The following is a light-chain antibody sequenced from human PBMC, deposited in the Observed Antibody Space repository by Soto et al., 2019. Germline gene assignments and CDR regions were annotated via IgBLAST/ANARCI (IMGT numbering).Light chain of an antibody. CDR3: TSYTTSSTYV. Sequence: QSALTQPASLSGSPGQSITISCTGTISDVSGYDYVSWYQHYPGKAPKLLIYDVSNRPSGVSDRFSGSKSGNTASLTISGLQAEDEADYYCTSYTTSSTYVFGTGTKVTVL. J-gene: IGLJ1*01. CDR1: ISDVSGYDY. V-gene: IGLV2-14*03. CDR2: DVS.